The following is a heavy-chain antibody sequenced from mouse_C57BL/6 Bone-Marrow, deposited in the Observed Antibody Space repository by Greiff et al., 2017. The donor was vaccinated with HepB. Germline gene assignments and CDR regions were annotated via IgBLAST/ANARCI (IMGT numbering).Heavy chain of an antibody. CDR3: AMGIYYYGSSYDYYAMDY. CDR2: INSDGGST. Sequence: EVQLVESGGGLVQPGESLKLSCESNEYEFPSHDMSWVRKTPEKRLELVAAINSDGGSTYYPDTMERRFIISRDNTKKTLYLQMSRLRSEDMAMYYCAMGIYYYGSSYDYYAMDYWGQGTSVTVSS. CDR1: EYEFPSHD. V-gene: IGHV5-2*01. D-gene: IGHD1-1*01. J-gene: IGHJ4*01.